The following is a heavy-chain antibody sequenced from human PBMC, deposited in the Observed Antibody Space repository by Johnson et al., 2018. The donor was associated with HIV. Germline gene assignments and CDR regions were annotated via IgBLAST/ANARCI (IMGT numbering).Heavy chain of an antibody. CDR1: GFTFSSFG. Sequence: QVQVVESGGGVVQPGRSLRLSCAASGFTFSSFGMHWVRQAPGKGLEWVAVISYDGNNKYYAASVKGRFTISRENSKNTLNLQMNSLRAEDTAVYYCARTGGNHAFDIWGQGTMVTVSS. J-gene: IGHJ3*02. CDR2: ISYDGNNK. V-gene: IGHV3-30*03. CDR3: ARTGGNHAFDI. D-gene: IGHD4-23*01.